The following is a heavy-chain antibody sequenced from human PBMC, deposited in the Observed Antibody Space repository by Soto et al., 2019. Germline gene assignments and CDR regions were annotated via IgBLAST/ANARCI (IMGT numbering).Heavy chain of an antibody. CDR3: ARDSPYSFSRSSNWIDP. Sequence: QVQLVQSGAEVKKPGSSVKVSCKASGGTFSSYTISWVRQAPGQGLEWMGRIIPILGIANYAQKFQGRVTITADKSTSTAYMELSSLRSEDTAVYYCARDSPYSFSRSSNWIDPWGQGTLVTVSS. CDR1: GGTFSSYT. V-gene: IGHV1-69*08. D-gene: IGHD6-13*01. CDR2: IIPILGIA. J-gene: IGHJ5*02.